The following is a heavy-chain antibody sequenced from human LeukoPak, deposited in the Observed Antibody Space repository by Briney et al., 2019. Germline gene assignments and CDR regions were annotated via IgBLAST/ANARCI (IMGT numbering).Heavy chain of an antibody. J-gene: IGHJ4*02. CDR3: TRVGYIDGGIDY. D-gene: IGHD5-24*01. V-gene: IGHV3-7*04. CDR2: IKQDGSKK. Sequence: GGSLRLSCVASGFPFSSYWMTWVRQAPGKGLEWVANIKQDGSKKSYVDSVKGRFTISRDNAKNSLYLQMNSLRAEDTAIYYCTRVGYIDGGIDYWGQGPLVTVSS. CDR1: GFPFSSYW.